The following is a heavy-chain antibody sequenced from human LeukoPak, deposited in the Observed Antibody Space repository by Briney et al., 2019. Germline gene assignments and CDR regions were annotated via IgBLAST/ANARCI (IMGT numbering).Heavy chain of an antibody. CDR2: IYHSGST. V-gene: IGHV4-38-2*02. J-gene: IGHJ4*02. Sequence: SETLSLTCTVSGYSISSGYYWGWIRQPPGKGLEWIGSIYHSGSTYYNPSLKSRVTMSVDTSKNQFSLKLSSVTAADTAVHYCARKAAAGIYYFDYWGQGTLVTVSS. CDR3: ARKAAAGIYYFDY. CDR1: GYSISSGYY. D-gene: IGHD6-13*01.